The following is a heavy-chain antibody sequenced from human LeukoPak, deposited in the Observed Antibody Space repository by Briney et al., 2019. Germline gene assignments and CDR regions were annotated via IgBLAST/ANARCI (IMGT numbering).Heavy chain of an antibody. D-gene: IGHD2-8*01. CDR1: GFTFSSYA. Sequence: HPGGSLRLSCAASGFTFSSYAMSWVRQAPGKGLEWVSAISGSGGSTYYADSVKGRFTISRDNSKNTLYLQMNSLRAEDTAVYYCAKDIVLMVYAPTYGMDVWGQGTTVTVSS. V-gene: IGHV3-23*01. J-gene: IGHJ6*02. CDR3: AKDIVLMVYAPTYGMDV. CDR2: ISGSGGST.